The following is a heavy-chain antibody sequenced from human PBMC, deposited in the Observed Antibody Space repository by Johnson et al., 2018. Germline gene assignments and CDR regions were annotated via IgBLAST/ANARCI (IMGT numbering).Heavy chain of an antibody. D-gene: IGHD1-26*01. Sequence: VQLVESGGGLVQPGGSLRLSCAASGFTFNSYSMNWVRQAPGRGLEWVSHISSSGSPIYYADSVKGRFTISRDNARDSLYLQMKSLRDEDTAVYSCARGERGSYWNYFDYWGQGTLVTVSS. CDR1: GFTFNSYS. CDR3: ARGERGSYWNYFDY. CDR2: ISSSGSPI. V-gene: IGHV3-48*02. J-gene: IGHJ4*02.